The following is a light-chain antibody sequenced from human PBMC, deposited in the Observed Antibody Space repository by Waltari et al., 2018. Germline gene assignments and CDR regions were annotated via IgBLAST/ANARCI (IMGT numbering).Light chain of an antibody. J-gene: IGKJ1*01. CDR1: QSVSSNF. V-gene: IGKV3-20*01. Sequence: EVVLTQSPGPLSLSPGDRAPLSCRASQSVSSNFLAWYQQKPGQAPRLLIYGASSRATDIPDRFSGSGSGTDFTLTISRLEPEDFAVYYCQQYGSTPRTFGQGTKVEIK. CDR2: GAS. CDR3: QQYGSTPRT.